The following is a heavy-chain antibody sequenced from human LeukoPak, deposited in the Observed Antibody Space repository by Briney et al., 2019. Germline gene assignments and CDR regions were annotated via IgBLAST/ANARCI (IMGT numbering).Heavy chain of an antibody. D-gene: IGHD3-16*01. V-gene: IGHV4-31*03. CDR2: IYYSGST. J-gene: IGHJ5*02. CDR1: GGSISSGGYY. Sequence: SQTLSLTCTVSGGSISSGGYYWSWIRQHPGKGLEWIGYIYYSGSTYYNPSLKSRVTISVDTSKNQFSLKLSSVTAADTAVYYCARLYAGAYTRLDPWGQGTLVAVSS. CDR3: ARLYAGAYTRLDP.